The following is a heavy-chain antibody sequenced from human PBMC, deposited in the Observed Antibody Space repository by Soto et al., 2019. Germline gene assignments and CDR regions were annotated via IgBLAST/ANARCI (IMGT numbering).Heavy chain of an antibody. CDR3: ARVIRADSTSSNFYYCSGLDV. Sequence: QVQLVESGGGVVQPGRSLRLSCAASGFTFSTYGMHWVRQAPGKGLEWLAVISNNGINKYYADSVKGRFTNSRDNSKDTLFLQMNSLRGEDTAIYYCARVIRADSTSSNFYYCSGLDVWGQGTTVTVSS. CDR1: GFTFSTYG. CDR2: ISNNGINK. V-gene: IGHV3-30*03. J-gene: IGHJ6*02. D-gene: IGHD6-6*01.